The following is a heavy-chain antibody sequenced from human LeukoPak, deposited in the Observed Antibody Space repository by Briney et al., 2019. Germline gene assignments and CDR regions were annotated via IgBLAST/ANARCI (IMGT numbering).Heavy chain of an antibody. D-gene: IGHD6-6*01. Sequence: GGSLRLSCEASGFTFSNYAMSWVRQAPGTGLEWVATISGSDDNTYYAASVKGRFTISRDNSKNTLYLQINSLRAEDTAMYYCARGGDEYSSSPHDYWGQGTLVTVSS. V-gene: IGHV3-23*01. CDR2: ISGSDDNT. CDR1: GFTFSNYA. CDR3: ARGGDEYSSSPHDY. J-gene: IGHJ4*02.